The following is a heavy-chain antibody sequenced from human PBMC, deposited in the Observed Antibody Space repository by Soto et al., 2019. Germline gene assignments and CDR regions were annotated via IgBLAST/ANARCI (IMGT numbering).Heavy chain of an antibody. CDR2: INPNSGGT. D-gene: IGHD6-6*01. Sequence: ASEKVSCKASGYTFTGYYMHWVRQAPGQGLEWMGWINPNSGGTNYAQKFQGRVTMTRDTSISTAYMELSRLRSDDTAAYYCASQGQLVRVIYYYGMDVWGQGTTVTVSS. V-gene: IGHV1-2*02. J-gene: IGHJ6*02. CDR1: GYTFTGYY. CDR3: ASQGQLVRVIYYYGMDV.